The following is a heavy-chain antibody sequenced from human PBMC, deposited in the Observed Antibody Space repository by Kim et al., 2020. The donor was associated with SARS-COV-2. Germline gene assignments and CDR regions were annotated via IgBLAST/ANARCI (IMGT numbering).Heavy chain of an antibody. Sequence: TKYYADSVKGRFTISRDNSKNTLYLQMNSLRAEDTAVYYCAKSNGGNSFYWGQGTLVTVSS. CDR3: AKSNGGNSFY. V-gene: IGHV3-30*02. CDR2: TK. D-gene: IGHD2-21*02. J-gene: IGHJ4*02.